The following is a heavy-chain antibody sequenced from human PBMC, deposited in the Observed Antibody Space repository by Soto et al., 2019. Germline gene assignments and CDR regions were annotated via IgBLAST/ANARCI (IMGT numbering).Heavy chain of an antibody. CDR2: ISSSSSTI. CDR1: GFTFSSYS. J-gene: IGHJ6*02. V-gene: IGHV3-48*02. CDR3: ANTPDPNCSSTSCESHYYYYGMDV. D-gene: IGHD2-2*01. Sequence: EVQLVESGGGLVQPGGSLRLSCAASGFTFSSYSMNWVRQAPGKGLEWVSYISSSSSTIYYADSVKGRFTISRDNAKNSLFLQMTSRIDEGTAVYYCANTPDPNCSSTSCESHYYYYGMDVWGQGTTVTFSS.